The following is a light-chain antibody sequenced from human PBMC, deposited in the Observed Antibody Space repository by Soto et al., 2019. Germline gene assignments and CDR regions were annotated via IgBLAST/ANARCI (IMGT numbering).Light chain of an antibody. CDR1: QDISNC. J-gene: IGKJ4*01. Sequence: DIQMTQSPSSLSASVGDRVTITCQASQDISNCLNWYQQKPGKAPKLLIYKASSLESRVPSRFSGSGSGTEFTLTISSLQPDDFATYYCQQYNSYPLTFGGGTKVDIK. CDR2: KAS. CDR3: QQYNSYPLT. V-gene: IGKV1-5*03.